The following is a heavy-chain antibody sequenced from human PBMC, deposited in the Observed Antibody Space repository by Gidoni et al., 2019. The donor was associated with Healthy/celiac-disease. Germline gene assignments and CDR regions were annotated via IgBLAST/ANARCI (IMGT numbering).Heavy chain of an antibody. CDR3: ARGGGPARSGIDY. Sequence: QVQLVESGGGVVQPGRSLRLSCAASGCTFSSYGMHWVRQAPGKGLEWVAVIWYDGSNKYYAVSVKGRFTSSRDNSKNTLYLQMNSLRAEDTAVYYCARGGGPARSGIDYWGQGTLVTVSS. V-gene: IGHV3-33*01. J-gene: IGHJ4*02. D-gene: IGHD6-6*01. CDR1: GCTFSSYG. CDR2: IWYDGSNK.